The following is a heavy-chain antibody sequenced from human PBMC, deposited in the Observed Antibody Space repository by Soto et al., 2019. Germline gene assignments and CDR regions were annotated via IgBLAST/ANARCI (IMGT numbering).Heavy chain of an antibody. D-gene: IGHD6-19*01. Sequence: QMQLVQSGPEVKKPGTSVKVSCKASGFTFTSSAVQWVRQARGQRLEWIGWIVVGSGNTNYAQKFQERVTITRDMSTSTAYMEVSSLRSEDTAVYYCAAVVSCSGWSGDYWGQGTLVTVSS. CDR1: GFTFTSSA. V-gene: IGHV1-58*01. J-gene: IGHJ4*02. CDR2: IVVGSGNT. CDR3: AAVVSCSGWSGDY.